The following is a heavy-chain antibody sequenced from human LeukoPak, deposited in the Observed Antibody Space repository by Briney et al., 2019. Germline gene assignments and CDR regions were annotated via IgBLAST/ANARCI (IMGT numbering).Heavy chain of an antibody. V-gene: IGHV3-66*01. CDR2: IYSGGST. CDR1: GFTVSSSY. D-gene: IGHD2/OR15-2a*01. J-gene: IGHJ4*02. CDR3: ARGPTRANSTDY. Sequence: GGSLRLSCAASGFTVSSSYMSWVRQAPGKGLEWVSVIYSGGSTYYADSVKGRFTISRDNSKNSLYLQMNSLRAEDTAVYYCARGPTRANSTDYWGQGALVTVSS.